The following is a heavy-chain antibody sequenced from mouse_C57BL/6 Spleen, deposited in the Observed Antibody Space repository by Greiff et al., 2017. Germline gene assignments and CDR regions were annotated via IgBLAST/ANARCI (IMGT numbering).Heavy chain of an antibody. CDR2: IYPRSGNT. V-gene: IGHV1-81*01. D-gene: IGHD2-4*01. J-gene: IGHJ2*01. CDR3: GRGDYDDY. CDR1: GYTFTSYG. Sequence: QVQLKQSGAELARPGASVKLSCKASGYTFTSYGISWVKQRPGQGLEWIGEIYPRSGNTYYNEKFKGKATLTADTSSSTAYMELRSLTSEDSAVYYCGRGDYDDYWGQGTTLTVSS.